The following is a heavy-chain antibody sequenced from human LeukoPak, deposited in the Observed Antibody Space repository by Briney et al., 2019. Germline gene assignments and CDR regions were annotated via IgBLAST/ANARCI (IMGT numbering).Heavy chain of an antibody. J-gene: IGHJ6*02. D-gene: IGHD3-9*01. V-gene: IGHV4-34*01. CDR3: ARGRYYDISRYYYGMDV. Sequence: KPSETLSLTCAVYGGSFSGYYWSWTRQPPGKGLEWIGEINHSGSTNYNPSLKSRVTISVDTSKNQFSLKLSSVTAADTAVYYCARGRYYDISRYYYGMDVWGQGTTVTVSS. CDR1: GGSFSGYY. CDR2: INHSGST.